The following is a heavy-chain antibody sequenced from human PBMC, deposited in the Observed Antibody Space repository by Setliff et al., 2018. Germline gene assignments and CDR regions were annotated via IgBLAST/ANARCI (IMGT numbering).Heavy chain of an antibody. V-gene: IGHV4-34*12. J-gene: IGHJ4*02. CDR2: IIHTGSI. Sequence: PSETLSLTCTVSGGSISSYYWSWIRQPPGKRLEWSGEIIHTGSINYNPSLKSRVTISMDTSKNQFSLKLSSVTAADTAVYYCARESRYYYDNLGTLDYWGQGTLVTVSS. CDR1: GGSISSYY. D-gene: IGHD3-22*01. CDR3: ARESRYYYDNLGTLDY.